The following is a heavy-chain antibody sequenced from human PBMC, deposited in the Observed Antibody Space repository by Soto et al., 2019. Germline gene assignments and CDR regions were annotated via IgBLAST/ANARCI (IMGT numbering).Heavy chain of an antibody. CDR3: AKDLCSSTSCYNYYYYYMDV. V-gene: IGHV3-23*01. D-gene: IGHD2-2*01. Sequence: GGSLRLSCAASGFTFSSYAMSWVRQAPGKGLEWVSAISGSGGSTYYADSVKGRFTISRDNSKNTLYLQMNSLRAEDTAVYYCAKDLCSSTSCYNYYYYYMDVWGKGTTVTVSS. CDR1: GFTFSSYA. CDR2: ISGSGGST. J-gene: IGHJ6*03.